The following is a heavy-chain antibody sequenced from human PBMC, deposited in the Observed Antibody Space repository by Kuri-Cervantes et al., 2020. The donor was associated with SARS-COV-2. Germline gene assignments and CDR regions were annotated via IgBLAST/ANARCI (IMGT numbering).Heavy chain of an antibody. V-gene: IGHV3-30-3*01. Sequence: GESLRLSCAASGFTFSSFAIHWVRQAPGKGLEWVAIISYDGNNTYYADSVKGRFTISRDNSRNTLYLQMNSLRTEDTAIYYCARDRVGVHDCWGQGTLVTVSS. D-gene: IGHD2-21*01. CDR2: ISYDGNNT. CDR3: ARDRVGVHDC. CDR1: GFTFSSFA. J-gene: IGHJ4*02.